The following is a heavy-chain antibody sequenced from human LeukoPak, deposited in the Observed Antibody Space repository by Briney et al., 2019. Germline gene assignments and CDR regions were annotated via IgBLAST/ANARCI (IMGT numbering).Heavy chain of an antibody. J-gene: IGHJ4*02. CDR2: ISYDGSNK. V-gene: IGHV3-30*18. Sequence: QPGGSLRLSCAASGFTFSNYGMHWVRQAPGKGLEWVAVISYDGSNKYFADSVKGRFTISRDNSKNMVYLQMNSLRAEDTAVYYCAKDRHIIVATLVDYWGQGTLVTVSS. CDR1: GFTFSNYG. D-gene: IGHD5-12*01. CDR3: AKDRHIIVATLVDY.